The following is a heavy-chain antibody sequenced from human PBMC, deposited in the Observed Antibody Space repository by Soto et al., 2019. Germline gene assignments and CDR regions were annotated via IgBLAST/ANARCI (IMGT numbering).Heavy chain of an antibody. CDR1: GFTFSSYS. CDR3: ARVMIVVKGFDY. Sequence: EVQLVESGGGLVQPGGSLRLSCAASGFTFSSYSMNWVRQAPGKGLEGVSYISSSSSTIYYADSVKGRFTISRENEKNSLYLQMNSLRDEDKAGYYCARVMIVVKGFDYWGQGTLVTVSS. V-gene: IGHV3-48*02. D-gene: IGHD3-16*02. CDR2: ISSSSSTI. J-gene: IGHJ4*02.